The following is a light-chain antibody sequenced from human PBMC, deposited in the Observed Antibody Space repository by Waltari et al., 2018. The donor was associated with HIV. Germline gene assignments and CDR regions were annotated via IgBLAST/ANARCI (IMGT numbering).Light chain of an antibody. CDR2: EVT. J-gene: IGLJ1*01. Sequence: QSALTQPASVSGSPGQSITISGTGTSSNDGSDELVSWYQQHPGEPPKLIIYEVTKRPSGVSNRFAGSKSGNTASLTISGLQAEDDADYYCCSCPRSGIRYVFGTGTKVTVL. CDR3: CSCPRSGIRYV. CDR1: SSNDGSDEL. V-gene: IGLV2-23*02.